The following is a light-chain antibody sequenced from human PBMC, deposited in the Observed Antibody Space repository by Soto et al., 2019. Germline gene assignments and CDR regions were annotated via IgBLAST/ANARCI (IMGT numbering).Light chain of an antibody. CDR2: GAS. CDR3: QQYGSSPYT. Sequence: EIVLTQSPGTLSLSPGERATLSCRASQSVNSNYLAWYQQKPGQDPRFLIYGASSRATGIPDRFSGSGSGTGFTLTISRLEPEDFAVYYCQQYGSSPYTFVQGTKLEIK. J-gene: IGKJ2*01. V-gene: IGKV3-20*01. CDR1: QSVNSNY.